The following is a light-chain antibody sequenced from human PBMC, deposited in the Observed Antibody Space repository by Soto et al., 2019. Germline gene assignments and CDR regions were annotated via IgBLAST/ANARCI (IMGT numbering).Light chain of an antibody. CDR1: SSDVGSYNY. V-gene: IGLV2-14*03. Sequence: QSVLAQPASVSGSPGQSITIFCTGTSSDVGSYNYVSWYQQHPGRAPKLMIYDVTNRPSGVSNRFSGSKSGSTASLTISGLQAEGEADYFCTSYTTGSTYVFGTGTKLTVL. J-gene: IGLJ1*01. CDR2: DVT. CDR3: TSYTTGSTYV.